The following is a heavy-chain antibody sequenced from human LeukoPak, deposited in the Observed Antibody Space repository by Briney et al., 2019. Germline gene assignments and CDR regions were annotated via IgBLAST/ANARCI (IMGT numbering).Heavy chain of an antibody. CDR1: GVSFSGHY. J-gene: IGHJ4*02. Sequence: SETLSLTCAVYGVSFSGHYWSWIRQPPGKGLEWLGEINHSGSTNYNPSLKSRVTISVDTSKNQFSLKLSSVTAADTPVYYCARGRRGYSYGVFDYWGQGTLVTVSS. D-gene: IGHD5-18*01. CDR3: ARGRRGYSYGVFDY. CDR2: INHSGST. V-gene: IGHV4-34*01.